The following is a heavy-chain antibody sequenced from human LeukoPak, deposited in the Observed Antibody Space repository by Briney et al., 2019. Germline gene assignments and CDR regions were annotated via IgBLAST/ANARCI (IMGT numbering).Heavy chain of an antibody. J-gene: IGHJ3*02. CDR2: IYHSGST. CDR3: ASGNTGYDRDSFDI. Sequence: TLSLTCAVSGGSISSGGYSWSWVRQPPGEGLEWVGYIYHSGSTYYNPSLQSRVTISLDRSKNQFSLKLSSMTAADTAVYYCASGNTGYDRDSFDIWGQGTMVTVSS. CDR1: GGSISSGGYS. V-gene: IGHV4-30-2*01. D-gene: IGHD5-12*01.